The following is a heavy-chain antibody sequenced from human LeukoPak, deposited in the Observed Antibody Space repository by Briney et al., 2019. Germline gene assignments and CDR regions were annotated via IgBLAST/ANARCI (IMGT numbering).Heavy chain of an antibody. Sequence: GGSLRLSCAASGFTFSSYAMSWVRQAPGKGLEWVSAISGSGGSTYYADSVKGRFTISRDNSKNTLYLQMNSLRAEDTAVYYCAANGESTDWHWNYWGQGTLVTVSS. J-gene: IGHJ4*02. CDR1: GFTFSSYA. D-gene: IGHD2-8*01. V-gene: IGHV3-23*01. CDR3: AANGESTDWHWNY. CDR2: ISGSGGST.